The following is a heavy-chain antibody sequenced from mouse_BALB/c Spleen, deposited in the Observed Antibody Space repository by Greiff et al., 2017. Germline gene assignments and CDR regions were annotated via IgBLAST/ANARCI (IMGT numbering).Heavy chain of an antibody. D-gene: IGHD1-1*01. V-gene: IGHV1-18*01. CDR1: GYTFTEYT. Sequence: EVQRVESGPELVKPGASVKISCKTSGYTFTEYTMHWVKQSHGKSLEWIGGINPNNGGTSYNQKFKGKATLTVDKSSSTAYMELRSLTSEDSAVYYCARVNYYGSSYTWFAYWGQGTLVTVSA. CDR3: ARVNYYGSSYTWFAY. CDR2: INPNNGGT. J-gene: IGHJ3*01.